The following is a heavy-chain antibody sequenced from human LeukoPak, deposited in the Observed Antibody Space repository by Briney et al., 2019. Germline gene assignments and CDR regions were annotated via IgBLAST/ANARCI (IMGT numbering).Heavy chain of an antibody. D-gene: IGHD2-21*02. J-gene: IGHJ3*02. CDR3: ARVRDDAFDI. Sequence: SEALSLTCAVYGGSFSGYYWSWIRQPPGKGLEWIGEINHSGSTNYNPSLKSRVTISVDTSKNQFSLKLSSVTAADTAVYYCARVRDDAFDIWGQGTMVIVSS. V-gene: IGHV4-34*01. CDR2: INHSGST. CDR1: GGSFSGYY.